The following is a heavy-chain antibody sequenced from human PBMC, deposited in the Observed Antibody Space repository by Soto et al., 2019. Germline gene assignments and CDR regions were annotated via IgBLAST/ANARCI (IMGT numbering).Heavy chain of an antibody. J-gene: IGHJ6*02. CDR3: AGSDNRQSLYGVDV. D-gene: IGHD3-9*01. CDR2: INHRGSS. Sequence: SETLSLTCAVNGGSLSGYYWSWIRQSPGKGLEWIGEINHRGSSDYNPSLKSRDTLSIASYMYPVPLELTFVSAVATAVYYCAGSDNRQSLYGVDVWGQGTAVTVSS. V-gene: IGHV4-34*01. CDR1: GGSLSGYY.